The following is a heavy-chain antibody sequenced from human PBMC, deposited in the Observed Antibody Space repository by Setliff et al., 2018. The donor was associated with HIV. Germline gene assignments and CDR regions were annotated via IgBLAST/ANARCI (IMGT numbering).Heavy chain of an antibody. Sequence: GGSLRLSCAASGFTFSSFAMSWVRQAPGKGLERVSTISGSGGSTYYADSVKGRFTISRDRSTNTLYLQMNSLRAEDTAVYYCAKVGLVAGWGFDYWGQGPLVTVSS. CDR1: GFTFSSFA. V-gene: IGHV3-23*01. CDR3: AKVGLVAGWGFDY. D-gene: IGHD6-19*01. J-gene: IGHJ4*02. CDR2: ISGSGGST.